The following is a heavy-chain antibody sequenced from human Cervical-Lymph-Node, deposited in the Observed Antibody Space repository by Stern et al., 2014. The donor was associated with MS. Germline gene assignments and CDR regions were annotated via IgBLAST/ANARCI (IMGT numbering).Heavy chain of an antibody. Sequence: MQPVESGGGVVQPGRSLRLSCAASGFSLSSLGMHWVRQAPGRGLEWVAVVSFVGSNKMYGDSVKGRFSISSDNSNNTMYLQMNSLRPEDTAVYYCMGVGVGVDVWGQGTTVIVS. CDR1: GFSLSSLG. CDR3: MGVGVGVDV. CDR2: VSFVGSNK. V-gene: IGHV3-30*03. J-gene: IGHJ6*02.